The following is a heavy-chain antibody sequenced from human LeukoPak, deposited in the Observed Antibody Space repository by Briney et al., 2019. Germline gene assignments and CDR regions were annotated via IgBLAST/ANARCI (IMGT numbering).Heavy chain of an antibody. D-gene: IGHD2/OR15-2a*01. CDR2: IYKSGST. CDR3: ARSFLDYMDV. Sequence: PSETLSLTCTVSGESINPYYWNWIRQPGGKGLEWIGHIYKSGSTNYNPSLKSRVTMSLDTSKNQFSLKLRSVTAADTAVYFCARSFLDYMDVWGKGTTVTVSS. V-gene: IGHV4-4*07. J-gene: IGHJ6*03. CDR1: GESINPYY.